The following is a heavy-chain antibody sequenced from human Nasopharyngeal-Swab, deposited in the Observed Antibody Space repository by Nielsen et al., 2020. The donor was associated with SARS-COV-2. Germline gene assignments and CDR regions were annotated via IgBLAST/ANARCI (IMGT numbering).Heavy chain of an antibody. J-gene: IGHJ4*02. D-gene: IGHD2-21*02. CDR3: AREGDIVVVTALDY. CDR1: GFTFSSYG. Sequence: GGSLRLSCAASGFTFSSYGMHWVRQAPGKGLEWVAVISYDGSNKYYADSVKGRFTISRDNSKNTLYLQMNSLRAEDTAVYYCAREGDIVVVTALDYWGQGTLGTVSS. CDR2: ISYDGSNK. V-gene: IGHV3-30*03.